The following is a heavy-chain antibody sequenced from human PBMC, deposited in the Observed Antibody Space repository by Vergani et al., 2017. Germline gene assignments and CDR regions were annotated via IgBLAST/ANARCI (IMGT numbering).Heavy chain of an antibody. D-gene: IGHD1-26*01. J-gene: IGHJ5*02. V-gene: IGHV4-61*10. Sequence: QVQLQESGPGLVKPSETLSLTCTVSGGSVSSGSYYWSWIRQPAGKGLEWIGYIYYSGNTNYNPSLKSRVTISVDTSKNQFSLKLSSVTAADTAVYYCARENFWEKNXFDPWGQGTLVTVSS. CDR2: IYYSGNT. CDR3: ARENFWEKNXFDP. CDR1: GGSVSSGSYY.